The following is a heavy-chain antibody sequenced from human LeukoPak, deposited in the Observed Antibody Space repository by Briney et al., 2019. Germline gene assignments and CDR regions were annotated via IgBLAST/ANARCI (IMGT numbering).Heavy chain of an antibody. D-gene: IGHD2-15*01. CDR3: AKTIHCSSGGSCRDY. CDR1: RFPFSSYA. J-gene: IGHJ4*02. CDR2: ISGSGGST. Sequence: PGGSLHLSCAASRFPFSSYAMSGVRPATGEGLEWVSAISGSGGSTYYADSVKGRFTISRDNSKNTLYLQMNSLRAEDTAVYYCAKTIHCSSGGSCRDYWGQGTLVTVSS. V-gene: IGHV3-23*01.